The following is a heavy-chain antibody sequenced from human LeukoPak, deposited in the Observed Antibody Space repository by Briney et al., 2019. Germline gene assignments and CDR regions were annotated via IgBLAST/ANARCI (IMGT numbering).Heavy chain of an antibody. Sequence: PGGSLRLSCAASGFTFSSYEMNWVRQVPGKGLEWVSYISSSGNTIYYADSVKGRFTISRDNAKNSLFLQMNSLRAEDTAAYYCARGLFPYYYDSSGYRKRAFDIWGQGTMVTVSS. D-gene: IGHD3-22*01. V-gene: IGHV3-48*03. CDR3: ARGLFPYYYDSSGYRKRAFDI. CDR2: ISSSGNTI. J-gene: IGHJ3*02. CDR1: GFTFSSYE.